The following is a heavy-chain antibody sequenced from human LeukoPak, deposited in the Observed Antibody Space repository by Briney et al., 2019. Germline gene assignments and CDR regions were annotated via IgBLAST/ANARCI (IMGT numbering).Heavy chain of an antibody. D-gene: IGHD2-2*01. Sequence: GGSLRLSCAASGFTFSDYYMSWIRQAPGEGLEWVSYISSSGSTIYYADSVKGRFTISRDDAKNSLYLQMNSLRAEDTAVYYCARDVVVPAANIAVAGDDAFDIWGQGTMVTVSS. CDR2: ISSSGSTI. V-gene: IGHV3-11*01. J-gene: IGHJ3*02. CDR3: ARDVVVPAANIAVAGDDAFDI. CDR1: GFTFSDYY.